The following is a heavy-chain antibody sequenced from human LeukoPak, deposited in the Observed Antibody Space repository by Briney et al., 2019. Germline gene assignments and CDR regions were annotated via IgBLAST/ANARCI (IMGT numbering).Heavy chain of an antibody. D-gene: IGHD5-18*01. V-gene: IGHV5-51*01. CDR2: IYPGDSDT. CDR3: ARLGADTAMAIYYFDY. CDR1: GYSFTSYW. J-gene: IGHJ4*02. Sequence: GESLKISCKGSGYSFTSYWIGWVRQMPGKGLEWMGIIYPGDSDTTYSPSFQGQVTISADKSISTAYLQWSSLKASDTAMYYCARLGADTAMAIYYFDYWGRGTLVTVSS.